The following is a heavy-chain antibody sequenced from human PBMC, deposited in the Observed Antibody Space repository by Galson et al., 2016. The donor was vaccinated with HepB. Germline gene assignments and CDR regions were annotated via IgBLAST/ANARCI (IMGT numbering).Heavy chain of an antibody. CDR1: GFTFTSYT. CDR3: AKTREMATAKRAFDY. J-gene: IGHJ4*02. Sequence: SLRLSCAASGFTFTSYTMAWVRQTPGRGLECVATFSGSGLNTYYPESVRGRFTVSREISTSTLYLQMNGLRAEDTGLYYCAKTREMATAKRAFDYWGQGTFVTVSS. V-gene: IGHV3-23*01. D-gene: IGHD5-24*01. CDR2: FSGSGLNT.